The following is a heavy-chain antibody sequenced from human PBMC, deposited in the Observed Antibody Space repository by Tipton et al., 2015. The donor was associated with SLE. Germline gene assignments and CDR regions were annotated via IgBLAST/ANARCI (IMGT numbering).Heavy chain of an antibody. D-gene: IGHD2-2*01. CDR3: AKEALALWRSDIVVVPAAPFDY. V-gene: IGHV3-30*18. CDR2: ISYDGSNK. Sequence: SLRLSCAASGFTFSSYGMHWVRQAPGKGLEWVAVISYDGSNKYYADSVKGRFTISRDNSKNTLYLQMNSLRAEDTAVYYCAKEALALWRSDIVVVPAAPFDYWGQGTLVTVSS. CDR1: GFTFSSYG. J-gene: IGHJ4*02.